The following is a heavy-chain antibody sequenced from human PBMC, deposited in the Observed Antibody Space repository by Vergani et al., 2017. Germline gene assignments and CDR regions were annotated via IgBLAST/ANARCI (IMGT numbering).Heavy chain of an antibody. Sequence: VQLVQSGAEVKKPGATVKISCKVSGYTFTDYYMHWVQQAPGKGLEWMGGINPNSGGTHYAQKFQCRVHMTRDTSISTAYRERSRLRSDDTAVYYCAIGYSSGWYTDTQYFDYGGQGTLVTVSS. CDR2: INPNSGGT. D-gene: IGHD6-19*01. CDR1: GYTFTDYY. V-gene: IGHV1-2*02. CDR3: AIGYSSGWYTDTQYFDY. J-gene: IGHJ4*02.